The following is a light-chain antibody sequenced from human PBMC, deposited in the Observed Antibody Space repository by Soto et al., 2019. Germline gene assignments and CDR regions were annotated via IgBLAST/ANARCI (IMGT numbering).Light chain of an antibody. Sequence: DIQMTQSPSTLSASVGDRVTITCRASQSISSWLAWYQQKPGKAPKLLIYKASSLQSEVPSRFSGSGSGTEFTLTISSLQSEDFAVYYCQQYNNWPPLTFGGGTKVDIK. V-gene: IGKV1-5*03. CDR3: QQYNNWPPLT. CDR2: KAS. CDR1: QSISSW. J-gene: IGKJ4*01.